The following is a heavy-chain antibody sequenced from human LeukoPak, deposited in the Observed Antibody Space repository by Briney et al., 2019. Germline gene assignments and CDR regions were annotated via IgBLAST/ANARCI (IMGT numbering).Heavy chain of an antibody. J-gene: IGHJ4*02. Sequence: ASVKVSCKASGYTFTGYYMHWVRQAPGQGLEWMGWINPNSGGTNYAQKFQGRVTMTRDTSISTAYMELSRLRSDDTAVYYCARDQSRYYDFWSGYYRVLDYWGQGTLVTVSS. CDR3: ARDQSRYYDFWSGYYRVLDY. CDR2: INPNSGGT. D-gene: IGHD3-3*01. CDR1: GYTFTGYY. V-gene: IGHV1-2*02.